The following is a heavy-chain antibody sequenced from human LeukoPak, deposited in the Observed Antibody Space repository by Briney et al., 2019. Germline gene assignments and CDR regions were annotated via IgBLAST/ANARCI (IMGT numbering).Heavy chain of an antibody. CDR3: ARNMDDSGTPGY. CDR2: INAGNGDT. J-gene: IGHJ4*02. D-gene: IGHD3-10*01. CDR1: GYTFTDYP. Sequence: VASVKVSCKASGYTFTDYPMHWVRQAPGQGLEWMGWINAGNGDTKYSQKFQGRVTITRDTSASTAYMELSSLRSEDASVYYCARNMDDSGTPGYWGQGTLVTVSS. V-gene: IGHV1-3*01.